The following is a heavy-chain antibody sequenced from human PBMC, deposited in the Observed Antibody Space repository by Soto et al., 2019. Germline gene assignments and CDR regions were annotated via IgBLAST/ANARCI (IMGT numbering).Heavy chain of an antibody. CDR3: ARDRLYYYDSSGRYNWFDP. CDR1: GFSLSDYW. D-gene: IGHD3-22*01. J-gene: IGHJ5*02. V-gene: IGHV3-74*03. CDR2: ISVDGRDT. Sequence: GGPLRLSCAASGFSLSDYWMHWVRQVPGKGLLWVSRISVDGRDTTYADSVKGRFTISRDNAKNTLYLQMDSLRAEDTAVYYCARDRLYYYDSSGRYNWFDPWGQGTLVTVSS.